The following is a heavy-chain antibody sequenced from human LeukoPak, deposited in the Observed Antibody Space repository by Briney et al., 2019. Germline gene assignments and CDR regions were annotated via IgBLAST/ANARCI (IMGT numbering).Heavy chain of an antibody. V-gene: IGHV3-23*01. CDR3: AKASVGATIGY. Sequence: GGSLRLSCAASGFTFSSYAMSWVRQAPGKGLEWVSAISGSGGSTYYADSVEGRFTISRDNSKNTLYLQMNSLRAEDTAVYYCAKASVGATIGYWGQGTLVTVSS. D-gene: IGHD1-26*01. CDR2: ISGSGGST. CDR1: GFTFSSYA. J-gene: IGHJ4*02.